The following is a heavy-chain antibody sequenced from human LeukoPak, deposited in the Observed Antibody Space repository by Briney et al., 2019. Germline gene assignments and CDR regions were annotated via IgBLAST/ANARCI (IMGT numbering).Heavy chain of an antibody. V-gene: IGHV4-30-4*01. Sequence: SQTLSLTCTVSGGSISSGDYYWSWIRQPPGKGLEWIGYIYYSGSTYYNSSLKSRVTISVDTSKNQFSLKLSSVTAADTAVYYCARITMNEYYFGYWGQGTLVTVSS. CDR1: GGSISSGDYY. D-gene: IGHD3-22*01. J-gene: IGHJ4*02. CDR2: IYYSGST. CDR3: ARITMNEYYFGY.